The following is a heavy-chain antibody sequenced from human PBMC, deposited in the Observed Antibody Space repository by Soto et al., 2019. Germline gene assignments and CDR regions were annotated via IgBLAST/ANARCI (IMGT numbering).Heavy chain of an antibody. D-gene: IGHD6-13*01. CDR3: ARDLGGYSSSWYYFDY. J-gene: IGHJ4*02. CDR2: ISSSGSTI. CDR1: GFTFSTYE. V-gene: IGHV3-48*03. Sequence: LRLSCAASGFTFSTYEMNWVRQAPGKGLEWVSYISSSGSTIYYADSVKGRFTISRDNAKKSLYLQMNSLRDEDTAVYYCARDLGGYSSSWYYFDYWGQGTLVTVSS.